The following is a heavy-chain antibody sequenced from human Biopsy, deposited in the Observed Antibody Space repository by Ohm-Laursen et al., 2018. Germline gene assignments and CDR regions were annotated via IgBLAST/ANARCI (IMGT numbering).Heavy chain of an antibody. CDR2: IGSSGSPI. CDR1: GFTFSNYE. CDR3: ARSVGIMAAPIDY. V-gene: IGHV3-48*03. Sequence: SLRLSCSASGFTFSNYEMNWVRQAPGKGLEWISYIGSSGSPIYYADSVRGRFTISRDNAKNSLYLQMNSLRVEGTAVYYCARSVGIMAAPIDYWGQGTLVTVSS. J-gene: IGHJ4*02. D-gene: IGHD3-16*01.